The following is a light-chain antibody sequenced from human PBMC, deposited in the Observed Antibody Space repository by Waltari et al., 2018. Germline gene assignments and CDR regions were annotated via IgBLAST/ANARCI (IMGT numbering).Light chain of an antibody. Sequence: QSALTQPRSVSGSPGQSVTISCTGTSSDVGGYNYVSWYQQHPGKAPKLVIYDVSKRPSGVPDRFSGSKSGNTASLTISGLQAEDEADYYCCSYAGSYTSYVVFGGGTKLTVL. CDR1: SSDVGGYNY. CDR2: DVS. J-gene: IGLJ2*01. CDR3: CSYAGSYTSYVV. V-gene: IGLV2-11*01.